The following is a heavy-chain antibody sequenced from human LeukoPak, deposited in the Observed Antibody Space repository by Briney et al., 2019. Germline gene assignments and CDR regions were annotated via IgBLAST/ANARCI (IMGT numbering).Heavy chain of an antibody. V-gene: IGHV4-59*01. CDR3: ARVDTAMFDY. D-gene: IGHD5-18*01. J-gene: IGHJ4*02. CDR2: IYYSGST. Sequence: SETLSLTCTVSGGSISSYYWSWIRQPAGKGLEWIGYIYYSGSTNYNPSLKSRVTISVDTSKNQFSLKLSSVTAADTAVYYCARVDTAMFDYWGQGTLVTVSS. CDR1: GGSISSYY.